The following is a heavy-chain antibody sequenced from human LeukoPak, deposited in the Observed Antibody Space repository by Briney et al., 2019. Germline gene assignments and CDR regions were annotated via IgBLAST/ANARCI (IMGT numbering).Heavy chain of an antibody. CDR1: GYTFTAYY. CDR2: INPNSGGT. J-gene: IGHJ4*02. CDR3: ARDNVIR. Sequence: ASVKVSCKAPGYTFTAYYIHWVRQAPGQGLEWMGRINPNSGGTNYAQKFQGRVTMTRDTSINTAYMELSRLRSDDTAVYYCARDNVIRWGQGTLVTVSS. V-gene: IGHV1-2*06. D-gene: IGHD3-16*02.